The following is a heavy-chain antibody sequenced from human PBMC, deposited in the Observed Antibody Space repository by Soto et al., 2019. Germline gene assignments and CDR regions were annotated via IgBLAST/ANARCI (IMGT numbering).Heavy chain of an antibody. V-gene: IGHV1-8*01. D-gene: IGHD3-9*01. CDR1: GYTFTSYD. J-gene: IGHJ4*02. CDR2: MNPNSGNT. Sequence: ASVKVSCKASGYTFTSYDINWVRQATGQGLEWMGWMNPNSGNTGYAQKFQGRVTMTRNTSISTAYMELSSLRSEDTAVYYCARDPGRYFDWLNYFDYWGQGTLVTVSS. CDR3: ARDPGRYFDWLNYFDY.